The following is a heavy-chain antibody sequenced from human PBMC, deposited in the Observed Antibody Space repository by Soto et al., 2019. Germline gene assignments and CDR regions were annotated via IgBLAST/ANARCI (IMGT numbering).Heavy chain of an antibody. D-gene: IGHD3-10*01. J-gene: IGHJ6*02. CDR2: VYDGRRT. CDR1: GGSISAYY. Sequence: SETLSLTCSVSGGSISAYYWSWIRQSAGEGLEWIGCVYDGRRTNYNPSLKSRVTMSVDTSRNQISLKLTSVTAADTAVYFCARDAPYYQQYYYTMEVWGQGTTVTVSS. V-gene: IGHV4-4*07. CDR3: ARDAPYYQQYYYTMEV.